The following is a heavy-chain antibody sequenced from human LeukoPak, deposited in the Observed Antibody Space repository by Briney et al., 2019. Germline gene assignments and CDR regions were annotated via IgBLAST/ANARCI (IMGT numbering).Heavy chain of an antibody. CDR2: ISSSSSYI. J-gene: IGHJ4*02. Sequence: GGSLRLSCAASGFTFSSYSMNWVRQAPGKGLEWVSSISSSSSYIYSADSVKGRFTISRDNAKNSLYLQMNSLRVEDTAVYYCARDYYDSSGYYYFDYWGQGTLVTVSS. V-gene: IGHV3-21*04. CDR3: ARDYYDSSGYYYFDY. CDR1: GFTFSSYS. D-gene: IGHD3-22*01.